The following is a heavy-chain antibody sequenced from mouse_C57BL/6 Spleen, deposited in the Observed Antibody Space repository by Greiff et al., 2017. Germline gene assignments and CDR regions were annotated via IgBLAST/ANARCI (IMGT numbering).Heavy chain of an antibody. Sequence: EVKLVESGGDLVKPGGSLKLSCAASGFTFSSYGMSWVRQTPDKRLEWVATISSGGSYTYYPDSVKGRFTISRDNAKNTLYLQMSSLKSEDTAMYYCARHGSNYTFDYWDQGATLTVSS. V-gene: IGHV5-6*02. D-gene: IGHD2-5*01. CDR1: GFTFSSYG. CDR3: ARHGSNYTFDY. J-gene: IGHJ2*01. CDR2: ISSGGSYT.